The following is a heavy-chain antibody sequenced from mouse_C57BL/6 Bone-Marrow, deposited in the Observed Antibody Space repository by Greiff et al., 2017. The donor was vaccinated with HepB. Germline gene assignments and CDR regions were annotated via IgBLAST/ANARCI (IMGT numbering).Heavy chain of an antibody. CDR3: ASTSTMITTRAMDY. CDR1: GYTFTDYY. Sequence: EVQLQQSGPVLVKPGASVKMSCKASGYTFTDYYMNWVKQSHGKSLEWIGVINPYNGGTSYNQKFKGKATLTVDKSSSTAYMELNSLTSEDSAVYYCASTSTMITTRAMDYWGQGTSVTVSS. J-gene: IGHJ4*01. V-gene: IGHV1-19*01. D-gene: IGHD2-4*01. CDR2: INPYNGGT.